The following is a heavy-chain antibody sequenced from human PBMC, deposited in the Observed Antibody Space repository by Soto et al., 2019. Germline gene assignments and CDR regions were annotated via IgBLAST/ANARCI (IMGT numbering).Heavy chain of an antibody. CDR3: ARLHCDSPNCVPLDP. D-gene: IGHD2-2*01. CDR2: IYYSGTS. Sequence: QLQLQESGPGLVKPSETLSLTCTVSGGSISDDTYYWGWIRQPPGKGLEWIGSIYYSGTSSYNPSLKXRXTXXVDTSKKQLSLRLSSVTAADTAVYYCARLHCDSPNCVPLDPWGQGTLVIVSS. V-gene: IGHV4-39*01. J-gene: IGHJ5*02. CDR1: GGSISDDTYY.